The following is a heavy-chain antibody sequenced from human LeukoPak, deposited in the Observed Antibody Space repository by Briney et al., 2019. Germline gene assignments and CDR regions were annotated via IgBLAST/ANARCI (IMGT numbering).Heavy chain of an antibody. CDR2: IYRSGST. J-gene: IGHJ6*04. CDR1: SYSIRSGYY. D-gene: IGHD2-2*01. Sequence: SETLSLTCAVSSYSIRSGYYWGWIRQPPGKGLEWIGSIYRSGSTYYNPSLKSRVTISVDTSKNQFSLKLSSVTAADTAVYYCAREGTPPAESYYYYYGMDVWGKGTTVTVSS. V-gene: IGHV4-38-2*02. CDR3: AREGTPPAESYYYYYGMDV.